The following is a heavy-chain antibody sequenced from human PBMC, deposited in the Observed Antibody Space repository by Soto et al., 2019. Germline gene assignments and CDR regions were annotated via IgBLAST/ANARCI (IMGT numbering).Heavy chain of an antibody. J-gene: IGHJ4*02. CDR2: ISGSGGST. D-gene: IGHD2-15*01. CDR3: AKLDYCSGGSCLIPDY. Sequence: EVQPLESGGGLVQPGGSLRLSCAASGFTFSSYAMSWVRQAPGKGLEWVSAISGSGGSTYYADSVKGRFTISRDNSKNTLYLQMNSLRAEDTAVYYCAKLDYCSGGSCLIPDYWGQGTLVTVSS. V-gene: IGHV3-23*01. CDR1: GFTFSSYA.